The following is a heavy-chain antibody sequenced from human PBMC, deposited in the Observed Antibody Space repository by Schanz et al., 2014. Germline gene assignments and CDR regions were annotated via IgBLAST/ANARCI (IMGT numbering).Heavy chain of an antibody. CDR3: ARYTGAYFDY. CDR2: IYPVGST. CDR1: GGSISTYS. J-gene: IGHJ4*02. D-gene: IGHD1-26*01. V-gene: IGHV4-4*07. Sequence: QVQLQESGPGLGKPSRTLSLTCPVSGGSISTYSWGWIRRPAGKGLGGIGRIYPVGSTTYTPSLKRRVTMSVDTSKTQFSRRLSSVTAADTAVYYCARYTGAYFDYWGQGTLVTVSS.